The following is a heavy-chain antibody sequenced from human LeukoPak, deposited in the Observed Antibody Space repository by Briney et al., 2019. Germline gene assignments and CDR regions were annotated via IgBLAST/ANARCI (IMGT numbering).Heavy chain of an antibody. Sequence: PGGSLRLSCAASGFTFSSYWMHWVRQAPGKGLEWVSRINEDGSIITYADSVKGRFTISRDNAKNSLYLQMNSLRAEDTAVYYCARLPGKRLPQDVWGQGTTVTVSS. V-gene: IGHV3-74*01. CDR3: ARLPGKRLPQDV. CDR2: INEDGSII. J-gene: IGHJ6*02. CDR1: GFTFSSYW.